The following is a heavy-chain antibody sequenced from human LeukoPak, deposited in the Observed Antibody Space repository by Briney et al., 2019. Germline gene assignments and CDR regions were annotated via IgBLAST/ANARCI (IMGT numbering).Heavy chain of an antibody. Sequence: GASVKVSCKASGYTFTSYYMHWVRQAPGKGLEWMGGFDPEDGETIYAQKFQGRVTMTEDTSTDTAYMELSSLRSDDTAVYYCARDIGYCSGGSCRYWFDPWGQGTLVTVSS. CDR2: FDPEDGET. D-gene: IGHD2-15*01. CDR3: ARDIGYCSGGSCRYWFDP. V-gene: IGHV1-24*01. CDR1: GYTFTSYY. J-gene: IGHJ5*02.